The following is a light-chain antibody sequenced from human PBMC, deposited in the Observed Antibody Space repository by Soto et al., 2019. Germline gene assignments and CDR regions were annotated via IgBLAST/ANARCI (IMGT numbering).Light chain of an antibody. CDR2: AAS. V-gene: IGKV1-39*01. CDR1: QNIRNY. CDR3: QQSYSSPWT. Sequence: DIQMTQSPSSLSASVRDSVTITCRASQNIRNYLNWYQQKPGRAPKILIYAASSLQSGVPSRFSGGGPGTDFTLTITSLQPEDFATYYCQQSYSSPWTFGQGTKVDI. J-gene: IGKJ1*01.